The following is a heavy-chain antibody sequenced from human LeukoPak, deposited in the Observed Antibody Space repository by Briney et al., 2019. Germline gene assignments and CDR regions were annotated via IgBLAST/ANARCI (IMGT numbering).Heavy chain of an antibody. CDR1: GYTFTSYD. D-gene: IGHD3-22*01. V-gene: IGHV1-8*01. CDR2: MNPNSGNT. J-gene: IGHJ4*02. Sequence: ASVKVSCKASGYTFTSYDINWVRQATGQGLEWMGWMNPNSGNTGCAQKFQGRVTMTRNTSISTAYMELSSLRSEDTAVYYCARELSILRGDSSGYNWGQGTLVTVSS. CDR3: ARELSILRGDSSGYN.